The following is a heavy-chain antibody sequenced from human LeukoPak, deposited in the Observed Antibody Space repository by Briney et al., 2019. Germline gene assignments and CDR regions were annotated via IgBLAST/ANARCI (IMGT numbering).Heavy chain of an antibody. V-gene: IGHV4-59*01. CDR2: IYYSGST. D-gene: IGHD6-19*01. J-gene: IGHJ4*02. Sequence: PSETLSLTCTVSAGSISRYYWSWIRQPPGKGLEWIGYIYYSGSTNYNPSLKSRVTISVDTSKNQFSLKLSSVTAADTAVYYCARAVAGRVGGFDYWGQGTLVTVSS. CDR1: AGSISRYY. CDR3: ARAVAGRVGGFDY.